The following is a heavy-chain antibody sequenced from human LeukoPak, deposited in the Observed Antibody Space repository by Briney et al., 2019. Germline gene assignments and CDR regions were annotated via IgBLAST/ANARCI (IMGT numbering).Heavy chain of an antibody. CDR3: ARDHGYDIQPYYFDY. V-gene: IGHV3-21*01. J-gene: IGHJ4*02. Sequence: GGSLRLSCAASGFTFSSYSMSWVRQAPGKGLEWVPSISSSSSYIYYADSVKGRFTISRDNAKNSLYLQMNSLRAEDTAVYYCARDHGYDIQPYYFDYWGQGTLVTVSS. CDR1: GFTFSSYS. CDR2: ISSSSSYI. D-gene: IGHD3-9*01.